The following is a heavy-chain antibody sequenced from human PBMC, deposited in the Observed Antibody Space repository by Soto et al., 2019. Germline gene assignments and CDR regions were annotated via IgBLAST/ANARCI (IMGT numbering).Heavy chain of an antibody. CDR1: GFTVSSNY. CDR3: ARDFPPSSGSDY. V-gene: IGHV3-66*01. Sequence: GGSLRLSCAASGFTVSSNYMSWVRQAPGKGLEWVSVIYSGGSTYYADSVKGRFTISRDNSKNTLYLQMNSLRAEDTAVYYCARDFPPSSGSDYWGQGTLVTVSS. CDR2: IYSGGST. D-gene: IGHD6-19*01. J-gene: IGHJ4*02.